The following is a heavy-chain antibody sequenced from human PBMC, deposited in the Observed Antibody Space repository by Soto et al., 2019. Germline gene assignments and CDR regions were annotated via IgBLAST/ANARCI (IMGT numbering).Heavy chain of an antibody. D-gene: IGHD6-13*01. CDR2: MNPNSGNT. V-gene: IGHV1-8*01. Sequence: QVPLVQSGAEVKKPGASVKVSCKASGYTFTSYDINWVRQATGQGLEWMGWMNPNSGNTGYAQKFQGRVTMTRNTSISTAYMKLSSLRSEDTAVYYCAREHSSSWRFDYWGQGTLVTVSS. CDR1: GYTFTSYD. J-gene: IGHJ4*02. CDR3: AREHSSSWRFDY.